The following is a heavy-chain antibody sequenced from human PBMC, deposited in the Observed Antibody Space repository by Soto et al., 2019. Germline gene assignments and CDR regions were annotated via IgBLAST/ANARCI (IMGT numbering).Heavy chain of an antibody. CDR2: IWYDGSNK. D-gene: IGHD2-2*01. V-gene: IGHV3-33*08. CDR1: EFTFSSYS. J-gene: IGHJ6*02. Sequence: PGGSLRLSCGASEFTFSSYSMNWVRQAPGKGLEWVAVIWYDGSNKYYADSVKGRFTISRDNSKNTLYLQMNSLRAEDTAVYYCALGYCSSTSCSDDHYYYYGMDVWGQGTTVTVS. CDR3: ALGYCSSTSCSDDHYYYYGMDV.